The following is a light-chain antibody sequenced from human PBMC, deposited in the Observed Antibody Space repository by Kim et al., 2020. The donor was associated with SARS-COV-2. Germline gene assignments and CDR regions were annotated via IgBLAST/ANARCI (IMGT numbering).Light chain of an antibody. CDR3: QSYDSSLSGSGV. J-gene: IGLJ2*01. CDR2: GNS. CDR1: SSNIGAGYE. Sequence: VTISCTGSSSNIGAGYEVHWYQQLPGTAPKLLIYGNSNRPSGVPDRFSGSKSGTSASLAITGLQAEDEADYYCQSYDSSLSGSGVFGGGTKLTVL. V-gene: IGLV1-40*01.